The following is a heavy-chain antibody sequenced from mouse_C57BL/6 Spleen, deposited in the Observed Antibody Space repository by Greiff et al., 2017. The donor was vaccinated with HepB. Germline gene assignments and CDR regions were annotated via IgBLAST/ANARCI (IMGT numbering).Heavy chain of an antibody. D-gene: IGHD2-1*01. CDR1: GFSLTSYG. CDR3: SMIYYGNYDYFDY. CDR2: IWSGGST. Sequence: VKLVESGPGLVQPSQSLSITCTVSGFSLTSYGVHWVRQSPGKGLEWLGVIWSGGSTDYNAAFISRLSISKDNSKSQVFFKMNRLQADDTAIYYCSMIYYGNYDYFDYWGQGTTLTVSS. J-gene: IGHJ2*01. V-gene: IGHV2-2*01.